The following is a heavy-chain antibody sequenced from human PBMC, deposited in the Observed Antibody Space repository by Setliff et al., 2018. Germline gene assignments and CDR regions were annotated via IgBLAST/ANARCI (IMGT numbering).Heavy chain of an antibody. CDR3: ARDGLGAFSLRSMDV. CDR1: GGSISSSIYY. CDR2: IDYSGST. Sequence: PSETLSLTCSVSGGSISSSIYYWSWIRQPPGKGLEWIGYIDYSGSTNYNPSLKSRVTISLDTSKNQFSLQLSSVTAADTAVYYCARDGLGAFSLRSMDVWGKGTTVTVSS. D-gene: IGHD3-3*02. V-gene: IGHV4-61*01. J-gene: IGHJ6*04.